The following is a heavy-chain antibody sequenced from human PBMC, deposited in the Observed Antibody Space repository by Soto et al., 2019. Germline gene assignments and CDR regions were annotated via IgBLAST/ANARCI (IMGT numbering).Heavy chain of an antibody. Sequence: ASVKVSCKASGYTFTGYFMHWVRQAPGQGLEWMGWINPNSGGTNYAQKFQGWVTMTRDTSISTAYMELSRLRSDDTAVYYCARTRGSGSSLDPWGQGTLVTVSS. CDR2: INPNSGGT. D-gene: IGHD6-6*01. CDR1: GYTFTGYF. V-gene: IGHV1-2*04. J-gene: IGHJ5*02. CDR3: ARTRGSGSSLDP.